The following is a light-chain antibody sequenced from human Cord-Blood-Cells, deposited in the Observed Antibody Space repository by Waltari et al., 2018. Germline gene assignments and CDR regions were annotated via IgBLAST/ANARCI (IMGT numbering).Light chain of an antibody. CDR3: QKYNSATWT. Sequence: DIQMTQSPSSLSASVGDRVTITCRASQGISNYLAWYQQKPGKVPKLLIYAASTLQSGVPSRFSGSGCVTDFTLTSSSLQPEDVATYYCQKYNSATWTFGQGTKVEIK. CDR2: AAS. J-gene: IGKJ1*01. CDR1: QGISNY. V-gene: IGKV1-27*01.